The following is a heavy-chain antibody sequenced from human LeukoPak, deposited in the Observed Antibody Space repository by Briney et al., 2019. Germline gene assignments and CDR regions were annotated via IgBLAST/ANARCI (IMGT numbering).Heavy chain of an antibody. J-gene: IGHJ4*02. CDR2: INHSGST. Sequence: SETLSLTCAVYGGSFSGYYWSWIRQPPGKGLEWIGEINHSGSTNYNPPPKSRVTISVDTSKNQFSLKLSSVTAADTAVYYCAREDTAMVYFDYWGQGTLVTVSS. CDR3: AREDTAMVYFDY. D-gene: IGHD5-18*01. V-gene: IGHV4-34*01. CDR1: GGSFSGYY.